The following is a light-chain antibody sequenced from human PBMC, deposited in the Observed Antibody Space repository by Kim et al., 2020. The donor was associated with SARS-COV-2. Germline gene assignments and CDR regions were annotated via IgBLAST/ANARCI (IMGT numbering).Light chain of an antibody. V-gene: IGKV4-1*01. Sequence: DIVMTQSPASLAVSLGESATINCKSSQSVLYSSNNKNYLAWYQQKPGQPPKLLIYWASTRESGVPDRFSGSESGTDFTLTISSLQAEDVAVYYCQQYYSPPYTFGQGTKLEI. CDR3: QQYYSPPYT. CDR2: WAS. CDR1: QSVLYSSNNKNY. J-gene: IGKJ2*01.